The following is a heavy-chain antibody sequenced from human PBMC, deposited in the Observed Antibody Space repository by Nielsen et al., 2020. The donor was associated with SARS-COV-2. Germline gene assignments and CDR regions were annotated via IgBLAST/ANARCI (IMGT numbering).Heavy chain of an antibody. CDR3: VRGLQVPNGLAHR. D-gene: IGHD3-16*01. CDR1: GFTFSSYS. CDR2: ISSGSSTI. J-gene: IGHJ4*02. V-gene: IGHV3-48*04. Sequence: GGSLRLSCAASGFTFSSYSMNWVRQAPGKGLEWVSYISSGSSTIYYADSVRGRFTISRDNAKNTLYLQMNSLRAEDTAVYYCVRGLQVPNGLAHRWGQGTLVTVSS.